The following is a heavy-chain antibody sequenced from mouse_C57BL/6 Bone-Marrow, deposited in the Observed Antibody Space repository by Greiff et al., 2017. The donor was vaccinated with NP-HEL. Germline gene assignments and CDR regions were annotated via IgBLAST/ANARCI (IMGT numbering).Heavy chain of an antibody. D-gene: IGHD1-1*01. CDR3: ARPYGSSYYAMDY. CDR2: ISSGSSTI. V-gene: IGHV5-17*01. Sequence: EVKLVESGGGLVKPGGSLKLSCAASGFTFSDYGMHWVRQAPEKGLEWVAYISSGSSTIYYADTVKGRFTISRDNAKNTLFLQMTSLRSEDTAMYDCARPYGSSYYAMDYWGQGTSVTVSS. J-gene: IGHJ4*01. CDR1: GFTFSDYG.